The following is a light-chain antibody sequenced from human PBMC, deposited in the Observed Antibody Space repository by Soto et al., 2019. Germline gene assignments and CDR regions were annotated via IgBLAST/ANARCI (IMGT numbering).Light chain of an antibody. CDR1: SSDLGDFNY. CDR2: EVT. V-gene: IGLV2-8*01. J-gene: IGLJ2*01. CDR3: SSRIGGTSVV. Sequence: QSALTQPPSASGSPGQSVTISCTGTSSDLGDFNYVSWYQQHPGQVPKLMIYEVTKWPSGVPDRFSGSKSGNTASLTVSGLQAEDEADYYCSSRIGGTSVVFGGGTKVTVL.